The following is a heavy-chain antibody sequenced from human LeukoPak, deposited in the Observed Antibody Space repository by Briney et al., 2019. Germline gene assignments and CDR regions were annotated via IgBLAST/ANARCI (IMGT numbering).Heavy chain of an antibody. CDR2: IIPIFGTA. CDR3: ARDPPSGSGWYGGPDY. V-gene: IGHV1-69*13. D-gene: IGHD6-19*01. CDR1: GGTFSSYA. Sequence: ASVKVSCKASGGTFSSYAISWVRQAPGQGLEWMGGIIPIFGTANYAQKFQGRVTITADESTSTAYMELSSLRSEDTAVYYCARDPPSGSGWYGGPDYWGQGTLVTVSS. J-gene: IGHJ4*02.